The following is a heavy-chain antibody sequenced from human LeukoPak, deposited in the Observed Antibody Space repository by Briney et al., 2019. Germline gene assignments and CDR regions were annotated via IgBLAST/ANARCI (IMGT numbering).Heavy chain of an antibody. J-gene: IGHJ3*02. V-gene: IGHV3-23*01. CDR3: AKDRRVAVAIDAFDI. CDR1: GFTFSSYG. CDR2: ISGSGGST. Sequence: SGGSLRLSCAASGFTFSSYGMSWVRQAPGKGLEWVSAISGSGGSTYYADSVKGRFTISRDNSKNTLYLQMNSLRAEDTAVYYCAKDRRVAVAIDAFDIWGQGTMVTVSS. D-gene: IGHD6-19*01.